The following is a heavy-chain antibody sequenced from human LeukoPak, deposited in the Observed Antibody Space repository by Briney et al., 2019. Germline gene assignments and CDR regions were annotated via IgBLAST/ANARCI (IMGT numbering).Heavy chain of an antibody. CDR2: INHSGST. D-gene: IGHD2-15*01. V-gene: IGHV4-34*01. Sequence: SETLSLTCAVYGGSFSGYYWSWIRQPPGKGLEWIGEINHSGSTNYNPSLKSRVTISVDTSKNQFSLKLSSVTAADTAVYYCARVIGYCSGGSCYLHPFYYFDYWGQGTLVTVSS. CDR1: GGSFSGYY. J-gene: IGHJ4*02. CDR3: ARVIGYCSGGSCYLHPFYYFDY.